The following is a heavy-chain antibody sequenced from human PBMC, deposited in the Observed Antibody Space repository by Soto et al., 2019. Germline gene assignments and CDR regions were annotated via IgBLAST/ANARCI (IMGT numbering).Heavy chain of an antibody. V-gene: IGHV1-69*13. CDR3: ARSRVAAPRVGYYYYGMDV. Sequence: GASVKVSCKASGGTFSSYAISWVRQAPGQGLEWMGGIIPIFGTANYAQKFQGRVTITADESTSTAYMELSSLRSEDTAVYYCARSRVAAPRVGYYYYGMDVWGQGTTVTVSS. D-gene: IGHD2-15*01. CDR1: GGTFSSYA. CDR2: IIPIFGTA. J-gene: IGHJ6*02.